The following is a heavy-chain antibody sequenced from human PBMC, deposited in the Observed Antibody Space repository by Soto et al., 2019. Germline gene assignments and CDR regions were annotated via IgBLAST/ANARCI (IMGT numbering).Heavy chain of an antibody. D-gene: IGHD3-10*01. CDR1: GFTFGSYW. Sequence: EVQLVESGGGSVQTGGSLRISCAASGFTFGSYWMDWVRQAPGTGLVWVSRINGDGRSTTYADSVKGRFTISRDNPQNTLYLQMTSLTTGATGAYYCSRESLWFGETPKSGGQGTLVTVAS. V-gene: IGHV3-74*01. CDR2: INGDGRST. CDR3: SRESLWFGETPKS. J-gene: IGHJ4*02.